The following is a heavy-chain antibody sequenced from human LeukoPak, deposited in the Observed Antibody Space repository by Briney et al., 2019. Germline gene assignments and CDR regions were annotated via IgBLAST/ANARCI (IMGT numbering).Heavy chain of an antibody. V-gene: IGHV1-18*01. CDR1: GYTFTSYG. D-gene: IGHD5-12*01. Sequence: ASVKVSCKASGYTFTSYGISWVRQAPGQGLEWMGWISAYNGNTNYAQKLQGRVTMTTDTSTSTAYMELRSLRSDDTAVYYCASQPGYSGYDFWFDPWGQGTLVTVSS. J-gene: IGHJ5*02. CDR2: ISAYNGNT. CDR3: ASQPGYSGYDFWFDP.